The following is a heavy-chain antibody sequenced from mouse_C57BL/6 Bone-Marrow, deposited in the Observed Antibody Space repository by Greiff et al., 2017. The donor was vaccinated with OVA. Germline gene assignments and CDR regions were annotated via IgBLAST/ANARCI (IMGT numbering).Heavy chain of an antibody. CDR3: VRDRDYYGSSPLGAMDY. CDR1: GFTFNTYA. J-gene: IGHJ4*01. CDR2: IRSKSSNYAT. Sequence: EVHLVESGGGLVQPKGSLKLSCAASGFTFNTYAMHWVRQAPGKGLEWVARIRSKSSNYATYYADSVKDRFTISRDDSQSMLYLQMNNLKTEDTAMYYCVRDRDYYGSSPLGAMDYWGQGTSVTVSS. D-gene: IGHD1-1*01. V-gene: IGHV10-3*01.